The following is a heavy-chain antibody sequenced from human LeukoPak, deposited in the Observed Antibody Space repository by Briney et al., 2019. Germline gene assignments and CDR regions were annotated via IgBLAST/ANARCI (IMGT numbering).Heavy chain of an antibody. Sequence: GGSLRLSCVASGFTFDIYAMSWVRQAPGKGLEWVSAISGSGGSTYYADSVKGRFTISRDNSKNTLYLQMNSLRAEDTAVYYCAKDKRGDYGDYGVDYWGQGTLVTVSS. V-gene: IGHV3-23*01. D-gene: IGHD4-17*01. CDR1: GFTFDIYA. CDR2: ISGSGGST. J-gene: IGHJ4*02. CDR3: AKDKRGDYGDYGVDY.